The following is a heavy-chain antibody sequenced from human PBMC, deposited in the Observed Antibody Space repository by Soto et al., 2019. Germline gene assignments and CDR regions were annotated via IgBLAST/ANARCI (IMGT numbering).Heavy chain of an antibody. CDR3: TTDHSSGYYYYYYDMDV. Sequence: GGSLRLSCAASGFTFSNAWMSWVRQAPGKGLEWVGRIKSKTDGGTTDYAAPVKGRFTISRDDSKNTLYLQMNSLKTEDTAVYYCTTDHSSGYYYYYYDMDVWGKGTTVTVSS. CDR2: IKSKTDGGTT. CDR1: GFTFSNAW. D-gene: IGHD3-22*01. J-gene: IGHJ6*03. V-gene: IGHV3-15*01.